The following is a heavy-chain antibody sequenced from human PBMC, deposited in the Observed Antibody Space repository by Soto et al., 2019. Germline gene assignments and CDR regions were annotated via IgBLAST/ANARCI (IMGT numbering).Heavy chain of an antibody. CDR2: ISGSGGST. CDR1: GFTFSSYA. J-gene: IGHJ4*02. V-gene: IGHV3-23*01. Sequence: GGSLRLSCAASGFTFSSYAMSWVRQAPGKGLEWVSAISGSGGSTYYADSVKGRFTISGDNSKNTLYLQMNSLRAEDTAVYYCAKDREVAAMVEDDLTNWGQGTLVTVSS. CDR3: AKDREVAAMVEDDLTN. D-gene: IGHD5-18*01.